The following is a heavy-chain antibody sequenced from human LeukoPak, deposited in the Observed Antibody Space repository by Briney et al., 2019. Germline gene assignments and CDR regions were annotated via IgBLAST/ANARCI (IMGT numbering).Heavy chain of an antibody. CDR3: ARDATTGYCSSTSCYMGAPDY. V-gene: IGHV3-48*03. Sequence: GGSLRLSCAASGFTFSSYEMNWVRQAPGKGLEWVSYISSSGSTIYYADSVKGRFTISRDNAKDSLYLQMNSLRAEDTAVYYCARDATTGYCSSTSCYMGAPDYWGQGTLVTVSS. D-gene: IGHD2-2*02. CDR2: ISSSGSTI. CDR1: GFTFSSYE. J-gene: IGHJ4*02.